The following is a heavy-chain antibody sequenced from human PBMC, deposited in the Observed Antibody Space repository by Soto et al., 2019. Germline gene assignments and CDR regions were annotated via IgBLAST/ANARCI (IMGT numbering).Heavy chain of an antibody. D-gene: IGHD2-21*01. J-gene: IGHJ4*02. CDR1: GFTFSIYA. Sequence: PGGSLRLSCAVSGFTFSIYAMHWVRHAPGKGLEWVVCISSDGSNKYYADSVKGRFTISRDNSKNTLYVQISSLRVEDTAVYYCARGAQVWGSRFDYWGQGTLVTVSS. V-gene: IGHV3-30-3*01. CDR2: ISSDGSNK. CDR3: ARGAQVWGSRFDY.